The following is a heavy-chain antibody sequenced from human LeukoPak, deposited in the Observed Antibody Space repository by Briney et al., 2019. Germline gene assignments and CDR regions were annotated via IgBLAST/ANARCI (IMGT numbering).Heavy chain of an antibody. CDR3: ARRGPPYDI. J-gene: IGHJ3*02. V-gene: IGHV4-39*07. CDR1: GFTFSSHS. Sequence: GSLRLSCAASGFTFSSHSMNWVRQAPGKGLEWIGSIYYSGSTYYNPSLKSRVTISVDTSKNQFSLKLSSVTAADTAVYYCARRGPPYDIWGQGTMVTVSS. D-gene: IGHD3-10*01. CDR2: IYYSGST.